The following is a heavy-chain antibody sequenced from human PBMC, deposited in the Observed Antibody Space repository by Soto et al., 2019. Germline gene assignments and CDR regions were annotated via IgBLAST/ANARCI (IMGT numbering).Heavy chain of an antibody. D-gene: IGHD3-3*01. CDR1: GFTFSSYS. V-gene: IGHV3-21*01. CDR2: ISSSSSYI. CDR3: ARDPDLRFLEFQPRPYFDY. J-gene: IGHJ4*02. Sequence: GGSLRLSCAASGFTFSSYSMNWVRQAPGKGLEWVSSISSSSSYIYYADSVKGRFTISRDNAKNSLYLQMNSLRAEDTAVYYCARDPDLRFLEFQPRPYFDYWGQGTLVTVSS.